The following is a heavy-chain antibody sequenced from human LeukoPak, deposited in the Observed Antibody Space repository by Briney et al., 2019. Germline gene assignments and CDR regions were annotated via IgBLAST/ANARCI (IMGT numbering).Heavy chain of an antibody. J-gene: IGHJ4*02. D-gene: IGHD6-19*01. Sequence: SVKVSCKASGYTFTGYYMHWVRPAPGQGLAWMGRIIPILGIANYAQKFQGRVTITADKSTSTAYMELSSLRSEDTAVYYCARGVAGLDYWGQGTLVTVSS. CDR3: ARGVAGLDY. CDR1: GYTFTGYY. CDR2: IIPILGIA. V-gene: IGHV1-69*04.